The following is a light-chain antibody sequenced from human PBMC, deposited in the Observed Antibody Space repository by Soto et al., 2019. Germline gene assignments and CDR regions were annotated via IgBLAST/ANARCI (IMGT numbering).Light chain of an antibody. CDR1: QSISSN. CDR2: GAS. CDR3: QQYNNRPLT. Sequence: EIVMTQSPATLSVSPGERATLSCRASQSISSNLAWYQQKPGQAPRFLIFGASTRATGIPARFSGGGSGTEFTLTISSLQSEDFAVYYCQQYNNRPLTFGGGTKVEIK. V-gene: IGKV3-15*01. J-gene: IGKJ4*01.